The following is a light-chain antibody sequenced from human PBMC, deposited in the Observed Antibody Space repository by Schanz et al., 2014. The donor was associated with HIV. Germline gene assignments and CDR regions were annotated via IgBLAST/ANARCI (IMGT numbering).Light chain of an antibody. V-gene: IGLV2-14*02. CDR2: DVR. J-gene: IGLJ1*01. Sequence: QSALTQPASVSGSPGQSITISCTGTSSDVGSYNLVSWYQQHPGKAPKLMIYDVRHRPSGISNRFSGSKSGNTASLTISGLQAEDEADYYCSSYTSSSTQVFGTGTKLTVL. CDR1: SSDVGSYNL. CDR3: SSYTSSSTQV.